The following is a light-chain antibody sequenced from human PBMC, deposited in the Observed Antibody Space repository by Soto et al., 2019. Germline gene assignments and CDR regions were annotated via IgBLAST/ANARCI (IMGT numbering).Light chain of an antibody. CDR2: TAS. CDR3: QQLNSYPQT. J-gene: IGKJ1*01. V-gene: IGKV1-9*01. CDR1: QSISSY. Sequence: DIQMTQSPCSLSASVGDRVTITCRASQSISSYLNWYQQKPGKAPKLLIYTASTLQSGVPSRFSGSGSGTEFTLTISSLQPEDFATYYCQQLNSYPQTFGQGTKVDIK.